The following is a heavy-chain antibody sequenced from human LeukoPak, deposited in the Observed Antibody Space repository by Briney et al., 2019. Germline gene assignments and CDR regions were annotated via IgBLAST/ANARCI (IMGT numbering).Heavy chain of an antibody. CDR3: ARGLGYCSSTSCYAGTFVWFDP. Sequence: KTAGSLRLSCAASGITLSNSAMSWIRQPPGKGLEWMGEINHSGSTNYNPSLKSRVTISVDTSKNQFSLKLSSVTAADTAVYYCARGLGYCSSTSCYAGTFVWFDPWGQGTLVTVSS. D-gene: IGHD2-2*01. V-gene: IGHV4-34*01. CDR1: GITLSNSA. CDR2: INHSGST. J-gene: IGHJ5*02.